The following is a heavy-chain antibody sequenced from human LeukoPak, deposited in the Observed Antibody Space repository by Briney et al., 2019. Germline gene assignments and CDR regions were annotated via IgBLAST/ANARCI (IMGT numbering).Heavy chain of an antibody. CDR1: GYTFTGYY. D-gene: IGHD6-19*01. J-gene: IGHJ4*02. V-gene: IGHV1-2*06. CDR3: ARDQGYSSGWYGELSDY. CDR2: INPNSGGT. Sequence: ASAKVSCKASGYTFTGYYMHWVRQAPGQGLEWMGRINPNSGGTNYAQKFQGRVTMTRDTSISTAYMELSRLRSDDTAVYYCARDQGYSSGWYGELSDYWGQGTLVTVSS.